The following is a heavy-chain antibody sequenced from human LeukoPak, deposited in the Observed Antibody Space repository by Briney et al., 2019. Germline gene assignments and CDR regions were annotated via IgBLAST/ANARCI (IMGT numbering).Heavy chain of an antibody. CDR3: TTEESSSWYDRRAYFDY. J-gene: IGHJ4*02. CDR1: GFTFSSYA. CDR2: ISGSGGST. D-gene: IGHD6-13*01. V-gene: IGHV3-23*01. Sequence: GGSLRLSCAASGFTFSSYAMSWVRQAPGKGLEWVSAISGSGGSTYYADSVKGRFTISRDNSKNTLYLQMNSLRAEDTAVYYCTTEESSSWYDRRAYFDYWGQGTLVTVSS.